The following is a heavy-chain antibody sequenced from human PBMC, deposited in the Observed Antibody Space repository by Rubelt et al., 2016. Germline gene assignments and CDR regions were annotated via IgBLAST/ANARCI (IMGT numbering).Heavy chain of an antibody. CDR2: IYHSGTT. CDR1: GGSFSGYY. V-gene: IGHV4-34*01. J-gene: IGHJ6*01. Sequence: QVQLQQWGAGLLKPSETLSLTCAVYGGSFSGYYWSWIRQPPGEGLEWIGEIYHSGTTTYNPPLESRVTVSSGSASAPTLVPLVSCENSPSDTSSVAVXCLAQDV. CDR3: AVXCLAQDV. D-gene: IGHD6-25*01.